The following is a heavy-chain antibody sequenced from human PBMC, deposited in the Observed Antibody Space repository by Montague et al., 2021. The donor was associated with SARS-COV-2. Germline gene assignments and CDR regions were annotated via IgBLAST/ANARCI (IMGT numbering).Heavy chain of an antibody. CDR2: IYYSGST. CDR1: GGSISSSGYY. Sequence: SETLSLTCTVSGGSISSSGYYWGWIRQPPGKGLEWIGSIYYSGSTYYNPSLKSRVTISVDTSKNQFSLKLSSVTAADTAVYYCARVGREQLVGLPCMDVWGQGTLVTVSS. J-gene: IGHJ6*02. V-gene: IGHV4-39*07. D-gene: IGHD6-13*01. CDR3: ARVGREQLVGLPCMDV.